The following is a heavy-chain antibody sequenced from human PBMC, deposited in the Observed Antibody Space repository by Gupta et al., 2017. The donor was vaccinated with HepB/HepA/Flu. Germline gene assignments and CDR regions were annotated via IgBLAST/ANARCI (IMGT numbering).Heavy chain of an antibody. J-gene: IGHJ4*02. V-gene: IGHV3-30-3*01. CDR1: GFRFSNYA. CDR3: ARDKLGPIVGVSSFDY. CDR2: ISSDGGNK. D-gene: IGHD1-26*01. Sequence: QVQLVDSGGGVVQPGSSLRLSCAASGFRFSNYAIHWVRQAPGKGLEWVALISSDGGNKYYADSVQGRFTLSRDNSKNTVYLQMNSLRTEDTAVYYCARDKLGPIVGVSSFDYWGQGTLVTVSS.